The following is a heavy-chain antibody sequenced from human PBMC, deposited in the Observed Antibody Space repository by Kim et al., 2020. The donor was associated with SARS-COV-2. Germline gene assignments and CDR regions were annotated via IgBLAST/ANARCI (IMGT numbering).Heavy chain of an antibody. Sequence: GGSLRLSCAASGFTFSSYGMHWVRQAPGKGLEWVAVISYDGSNKYYADSVKGRFTISRDNSKNTLYLQMNSLRAEDTAVYYCAKGIAAAGTRPFDYWGQGALVTVSS. CDR1: GFTFSSYG. D-gene: IGHD6-13*01. J-gene: IGHJ4*02. CDR3: AKGIAAAGTRPFDY. CDR2: ISYDGSNK. V-gene: IGHV3-30*18.